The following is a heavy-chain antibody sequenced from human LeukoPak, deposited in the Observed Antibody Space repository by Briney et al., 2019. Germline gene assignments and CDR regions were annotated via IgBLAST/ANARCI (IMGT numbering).Heavy chain of an antibody. CDR2: IYYSGST. CDR3: ARELRFFEQKLSYYYYGMDV. V-gene: IGHV4-59*01. Sequence: SETLSLICTVSGGSISSYYWSWIRQPPGKGLEWIGYIYYSGSTNYNPSLKSRVTISVDTSKNQFSLKLSSVTAADTAVYYCARELRFFEQKLSYYYYGMDVWGQGTTVTVSS. D-gene: IGHD3-3*01. CDR1: GGSISSYY. J-gene: IGHJ6*02.